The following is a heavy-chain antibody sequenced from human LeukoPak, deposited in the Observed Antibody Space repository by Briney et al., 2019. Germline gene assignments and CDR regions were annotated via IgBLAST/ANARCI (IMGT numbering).Heavy chain of an antibody. D-gene: IGHD6-13*01. CDR1: GYTLTELS. CDR3: ARHSSSWYSYYYMDV. J-gene: IGHJ6*03. V-gene: IGHV1-69*06. Sequence: GASVKVSCKVSGYTLTELSMHWVRQAPGQGLEWMGGIIPIFGTANYAQKSQGRVTITADKSTSTAYMELSSLRSEDTAVYYCARHSSSWYSYYYMDVWGKGTTVTVSS. CDR2: IIPIFGTA.